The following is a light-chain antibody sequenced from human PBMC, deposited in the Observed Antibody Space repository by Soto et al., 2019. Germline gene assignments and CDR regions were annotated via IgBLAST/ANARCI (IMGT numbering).Light chain of an antibody. J-gene: IGKJ1*01. Sequence: EIVMTQSPATLSVSPGERATLSCRASQSVSSDLAWYHQKPGQAPRLLIFDASTRATGIPDRFTGSGSGTDFTLTISRLEPEDFAVYYCQFYGDPSKAFGQGTKVDIK. CDR3: QFYGDPSKA. CDR2: DAS. CDR1: QSVSSD. V-gene: IGKV3D-15*01.